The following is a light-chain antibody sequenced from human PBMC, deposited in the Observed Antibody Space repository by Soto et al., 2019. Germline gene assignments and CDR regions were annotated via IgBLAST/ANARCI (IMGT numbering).Light chain of an antibody. CDR2: DAS. J-gene: IGKJ2*01. CDR1: QSVSSY. CDR3: RQRSNWPYT. Sequence: DIVLTQSPATLSLSPGDRATLSCRASQSVSSYLAWYQQKPGQAPRLLIYDASTRATGIPARFSGSGSGTDFTLTISSLEPEDVAVYYCRQRSNWPYTFGQGTKLEIK. V-gene: IGKV3-11*01.